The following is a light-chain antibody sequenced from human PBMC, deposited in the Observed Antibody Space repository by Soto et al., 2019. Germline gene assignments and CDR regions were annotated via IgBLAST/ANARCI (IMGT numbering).Light chain of an antibody. V-gene: IGKV3-20*01. CDR1: QSVSSSY. J-gene: IGKJ1*01. Sequence: EIVLKQSPGTLSLSPGERATLSCRASQSVSSSYLAWYQQKPGQAPRLLIYGASSRATGIPDRFSGSGSGTDFTLTISRLEPEDFAVYYCQQYGSSGTFGQGTKV. CDR2: GAS. CDR3: QQYGSSGT.